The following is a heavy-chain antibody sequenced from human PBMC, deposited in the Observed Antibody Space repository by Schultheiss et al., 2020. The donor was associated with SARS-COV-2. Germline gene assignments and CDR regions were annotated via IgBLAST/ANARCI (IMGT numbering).Heavy chain of an antibody. CDR1: GFSFSNYA. Sequence: GESLKISCEASGFSFSNYAMSWVRQAPGKGLEWVSALSGTGGSTYYADSVKGRFTISRDNSKNTLYLQMNRLRAEDTARYYCAKEDYATGTGNDYWGQGTLVTVSS. CDR3: AKEDYATGTGNDY. J-gene: IGHJ4*02. D-gene: IGHD1-14*01. V-gene: IGHV3-23*01. CDR2: LSGTGGST.